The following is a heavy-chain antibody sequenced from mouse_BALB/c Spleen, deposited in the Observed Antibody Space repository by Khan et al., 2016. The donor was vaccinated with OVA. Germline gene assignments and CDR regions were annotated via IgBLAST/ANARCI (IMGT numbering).Heavy chain of an antibody. CDR2: IDPFNGGT. Sequence: EVQLQQSGPELMKPGASVKISCKASGYSFTNYYIHWVKQSHGPSLEWLGYIDPFNGGTTYHQQFQGTATLTVDKPSSTAYMHLNNLTSEDAAFYYCTRLGTTGGFTYWGQGTLVTVSA. J-gene: IGHJ3*01. V-gene: IGHV1S135*01. CDR3: TRLGTTGGFTY. D-gene: IGHD2-13*01. CDR1: GYSFTNYY.